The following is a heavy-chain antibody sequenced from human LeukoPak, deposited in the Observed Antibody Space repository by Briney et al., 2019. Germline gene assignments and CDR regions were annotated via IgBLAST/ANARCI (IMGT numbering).Heavy chain of an antibody. CDR2: IYYGGST. Sequence: SETLSLTCTVSGGSISSSSYYWGWIRQPPGKGLGWIGSIYYGGSTYYNPSLKSRVTISVDTSKNQFSLKLSSVTAADTAVYYCAREERWLQSCLDYWGQGTLVTVSS. CDR1: GGSISSSSYY. D-gene: IGHD5-24*01. J-gene: IGHJ4*02. CDR3: AREERWLQSCLDY. V-gene: IGHV4-39*02.